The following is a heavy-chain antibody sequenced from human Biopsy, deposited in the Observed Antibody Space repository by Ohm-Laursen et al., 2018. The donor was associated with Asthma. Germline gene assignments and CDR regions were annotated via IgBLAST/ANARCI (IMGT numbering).Heavy chain of an antibody. CDR3: ARGDSSGWSHYYFDY. CDR2: IIFSGGST. D-gene: IGHD6-19*01. Sequence: SLRLSCSASGFTFSNYAMSWVRQTPGKGLEWVSAIIFSGGSTYYADSVKGRFTISRDNSKNTLDLQMTSLRAEDTAVYYCARGDSSGWSHYYFDYWGQGTLVTVSS. CDR1: GFTFSNYA. V-gene: IGHV3-23*01. J-gene: IGHJ4*02.